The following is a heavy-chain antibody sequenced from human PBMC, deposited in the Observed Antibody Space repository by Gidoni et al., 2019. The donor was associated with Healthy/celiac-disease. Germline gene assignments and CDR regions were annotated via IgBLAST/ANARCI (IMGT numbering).Heavy chain of an antibody. CDR3: ARRKMMGGSYY. J-gene: IGHJ4*02. CDR2: MSSSGSTI. CDR1: GFTVSDYY. Sequence: QVQLVESGGGLVKRGGSLRHYCAASGFTVSDYYMSWIRQAPGKGLEWVSYMSSSGSTIYYADSVKGRFTISRDNAKNSLYLQMNSLRAEDTAVYYCARRKMMGGSYYWGQGTLVTVSS. D-gene: IGHD1-26*01. V-gene: IGHV3-11*01.